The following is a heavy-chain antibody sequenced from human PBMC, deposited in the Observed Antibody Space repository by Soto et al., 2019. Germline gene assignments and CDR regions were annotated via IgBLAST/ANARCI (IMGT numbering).Heavy chain of an antibody. CDR1: GGSISSYY. CDR3: ARGYYGGPTNYFDY. D-gene: IGHD4-17*01. J-gene: IGHJ4*02. V-gene: IGHV4-59*08. Sequence: PSETLSLTCTVSGGSISSYYWSWIRQPPGKGLEWIGYIYYSGSTNYNPSLKSRVTISVDTSKNQFSLKLSSVTAADTAVYYCARGYYGGPTNYFDYWGQGTLVTVSS. CDR2: IYYSGST.